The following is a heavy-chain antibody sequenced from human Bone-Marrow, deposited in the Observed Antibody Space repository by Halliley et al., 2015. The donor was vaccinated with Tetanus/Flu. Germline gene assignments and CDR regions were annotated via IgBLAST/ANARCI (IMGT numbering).Heavy chain of an antibody. J-gene: IGHJ6*02. D-gene: IGHD2-8*01. V-gene: IGHV4-39*01. CDR2: IHYTGST. CDR1: GGSIRRNTDF. Sequence: TLSLTCTVSGGSIRRNTDFWVWIRQPPGKGLEWIGAIHYTGSTYYNSSLKSQVTITVDTSRNQFSLNLRSVTATDTSVFYCARLEGAAGMYYNGRRGIMDVWGQGTSVTVSS. CDR3: ARLEGAAGMYYNGRRGIMDV.